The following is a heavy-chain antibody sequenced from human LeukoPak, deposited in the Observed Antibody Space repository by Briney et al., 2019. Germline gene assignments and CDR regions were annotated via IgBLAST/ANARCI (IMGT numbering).Heavy chain of an antibody. Sequence: GGSLRLSCAASGFTFTTYWMHWVRQAPGKGLVWVSHINSDGSITSYADSVKGRFTISRDNAKNTLYLQMNSLRAEDTAVYYCAKDQVTTVTTDYYYGMDVWGQGTTVTVSS. CDR1: GFTFTTYW. J-gene: IGHJ6*02. CDR2: INSDGSIT. V-gene: IGHV3-74*01. D-gene: IGHD4-17*01. CDR3: AKDQVTTVTTDYYYGMDV.